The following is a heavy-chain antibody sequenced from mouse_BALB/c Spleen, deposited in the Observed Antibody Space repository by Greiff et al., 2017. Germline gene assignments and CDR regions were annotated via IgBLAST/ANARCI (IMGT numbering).Heavy chain of an antibody. Sequence: EVQLVESGGGLVKPGGSRKLSCAASGFTFSDYGMAWVRQAPGKGPEWVAFISNLAYSIYYADTVTGRFTISRENAKNTLYLEMSSLRSEDTAMYYWAREGDYYGSKEYFDVWGEGTTVTVSS. CDR1: GFTFSDYG. CDR2: ISNLAYSI. D-gene: IGHD1-1*01. J-gene: IGHJ1*01. V-gene: IGHV5-15*02. CDR3: AREGDYYGSKEYFDV.